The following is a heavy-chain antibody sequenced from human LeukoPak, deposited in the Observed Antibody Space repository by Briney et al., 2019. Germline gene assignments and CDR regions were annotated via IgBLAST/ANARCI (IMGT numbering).Heavy chain of an antibody. V-gene: IGHV4-59*02. J-gene: IGHJ4*02. CDR1: GASVNTDY. CDR3: ARDRGEGRERPFDY. Sequence: SETLSLTCTVSGASVNTDYWSWIRQPPGKGLEWIGYTYNSGSTNYNPSLKSRATISVDTSKNHFSLRLTSVTAADTAMYYCARDRGEGRERPFDYWGRGTLVTVSS. D-gene: IGHD1-26*01. CDR2: TYNSGST.